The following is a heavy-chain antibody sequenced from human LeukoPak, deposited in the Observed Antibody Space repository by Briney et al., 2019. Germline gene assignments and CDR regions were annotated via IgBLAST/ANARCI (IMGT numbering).Heavy chain of an antibody. CDR3: ARLRDGYNYRAFDI. V-gene: IGHV4-4*07. Sequence: SETLSLTCTVSGASINSYYWSWIRQPAGKGLEWVGHIYTSGSTNYNPSLKSRVTISVDTSKNQFSLKLSSVTAADTAVYYCARLRDGYNYRAFDIWGQGTMVTVSS. D-gene: IGHD5-24*01. CDR1: GASINSYY. CDR2: IYTSGST. J-gene: IGHJ3*02.